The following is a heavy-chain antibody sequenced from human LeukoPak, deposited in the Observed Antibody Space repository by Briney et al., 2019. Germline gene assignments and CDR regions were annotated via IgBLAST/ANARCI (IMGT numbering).Heavy chain of an antibody. Sequence: GGSLRLSCAASGFTFSSYEMNWVRQAPGKGLEWVSYISSSGSTIYYADSVKGRFTISRDNAKNSLYLQMNSLRAEDTAVYYCAATTVTTSDYWGQGTLVTVPS. CDR2: ISSSGSTI. CDR1: GFTFSSYE. J-gene: IGHJ4*02. D-gene: IGHD4-17*01. CDR3: AATTVTTSDY. V-gene: IGHV3-48*03.